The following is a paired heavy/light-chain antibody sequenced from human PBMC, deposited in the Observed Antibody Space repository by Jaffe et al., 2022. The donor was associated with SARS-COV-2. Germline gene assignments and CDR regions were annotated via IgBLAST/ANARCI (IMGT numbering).Light chain of an antibody. CDR1: QDISNY. CDR3: QQYHNLPLT. V-gene: IGKV1-33*01. CDR2: DGS. J-gene: IGKJ4*01. Sequence: DVQMTQSPSSLSASVGDRVTITCQATQDISNYLNWLQQKPGKAPNLLIYDGSDLEPGVSSRFSGGGFGTDFTFTISSLQPEDVATYYCQQYHNLPLTFGGGTKVEIK.
Heavy chain of an antibody. J-gene: IGHJ6*03. V-gene: IGHV2-70*01. Sequence: QVTLRESGPALVKPTQTLTLTCTFSGFSLSTSGMCVSWIRQPPGKALEWLALLKWDGGVFRSTSLKTRLTISKATSKNQVVLTVTNMDPVDTGTYYCARAIRGQGKCYMDVWGEGTTVTVSS. CDR2: LKWDGGV. CDR1: GFSLSTSGMC. D-gene: IGHD5-12*01. CDR3: ARAIRGQGKCYMDV.